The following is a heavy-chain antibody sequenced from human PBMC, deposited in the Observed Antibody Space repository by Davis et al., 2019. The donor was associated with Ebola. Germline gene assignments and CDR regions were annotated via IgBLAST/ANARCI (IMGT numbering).Heavy chain of an antibody. CDR3: ARGGDSSGYYWDAFDI. V-gene: IGHV3-21*01. CDR2: ISSDSDYI. Sequence: GESLKISCETSGFIFRNYVMSWVRQAPGKGLEWVSSISSDSDYIYYADSAKGRFTISRDNAKNSLYLQMNSLRAEDTAVYYCARGGDSSGYYWDAFDIWGQGTMVTVSS. J-gene: IGHJ3*02. D-gene: IGHD3-22*01. CDR1: GFIFRNYV.